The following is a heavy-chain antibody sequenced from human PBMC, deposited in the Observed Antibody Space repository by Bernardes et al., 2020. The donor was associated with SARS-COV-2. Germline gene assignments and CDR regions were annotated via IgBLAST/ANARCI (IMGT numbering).Heavy chain of an antibody. D-gene: IGHD6-19*01. CDR3: ARAPPEAVAGMGLFDY. Sequence: SEPLSLTCSVSGGSISSSSYYWGWIRQPPGKGLEWIGTSYYTGSTYYNPSLKSRVTISVDTSNNQFALKLSSVTAADTAVYYCARAPPEAVAGMGLFDYWGQGTLVTVSS. J-gene: IGHJ4*02. CDR2: SYYTGST. CDR1: GGSISSSSYY. V-gene: IGHV4-39*01.